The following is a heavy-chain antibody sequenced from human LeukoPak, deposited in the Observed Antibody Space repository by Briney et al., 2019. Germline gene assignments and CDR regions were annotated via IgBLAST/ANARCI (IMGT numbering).Heavy chain of an antibody. Sequence: SETLSLTCAVSGYSISSGHYWGWIRQPPGKGLEWIGSIYHSGSTYYNPSLKSRVTISVDTSKNQFSLKLSSVTAADTAVYYCARDEKVYYYDSSGYQAGFDPWGQGTLVTVSS. CDR1: GYSISSGHY. D-gene: IGHD3-22*01. CDR3: ARDEKVYYYDSSGYQAGFDP. V-gene: IGHV4-38-2*02. CDR2: IYHSGST. J-gene: IGHJ5*02.